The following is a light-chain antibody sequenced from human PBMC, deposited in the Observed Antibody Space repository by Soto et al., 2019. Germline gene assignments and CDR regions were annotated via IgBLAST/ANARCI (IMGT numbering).Light chain of an antibody. J-gene: IGLJ1*01. CDR2: EVS. CDR1: SSDVGGYNY. Sequence: QSALTQPASVSGSPGQSITISCTGTSSDVGGYNYVSWYQQHPGKAPKLMIYEVSNRPSGVSNRFSGSKSGNTTSLTICDLQAEDEADYYCSSYTSSSTPHVFGTGTKLTVL. V-gene: IGLV2-14*01. CDR3: SSYTSSSTPHV.